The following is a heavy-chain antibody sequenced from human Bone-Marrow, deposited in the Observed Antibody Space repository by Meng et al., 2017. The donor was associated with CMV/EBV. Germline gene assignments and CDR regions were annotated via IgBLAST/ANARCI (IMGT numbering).Heavy chain of an antibody. CDR3: TRVSQWDLLLSDY. V-gene: IGHV3-7*01. J-gene: IGHJ4*02. CDR1: GFTFSSYW. CDR2: IKQDGSEK. D-gene: IGHD1-26*01. Sequence: GESLKISCAASGFTFSSYWMTWVRRAPGKGLEWVANIKQDGSEKYYVDSVKGRFTISRDNAKNSLFLQMNSLRAEDTAVYYCTRVSQWDLLLSDYCGQGTLVTVSS.